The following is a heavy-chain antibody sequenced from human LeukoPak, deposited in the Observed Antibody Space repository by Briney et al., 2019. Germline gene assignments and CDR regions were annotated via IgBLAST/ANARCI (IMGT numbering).Heavy chain of an antibody. CDR3: ARGRIAARMAPDY. V-gene: IGHV4-39*07. CDR1: GGSISSSSYY. Sequence: SSETLSLTCTVSGGSISSSSYYWGWIRQPPGKDLEWIGSIYYSGSTYYNPSLKSRVTISVDTSKNPFSLKLSSVTAADTAVYYCARGRIAARMAPDYWGQGTLVTVSS. D-gene: IGHD6-13*01. J-gene: IGHJ4*02. CDR2: IYYSGST.